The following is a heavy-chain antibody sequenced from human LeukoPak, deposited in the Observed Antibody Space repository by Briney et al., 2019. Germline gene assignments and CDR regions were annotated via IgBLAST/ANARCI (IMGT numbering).Heavy chain of an antibody. CDR1: GFTVSSNY. D-gene: IGHD3-22*01. CDR2: IYSGGST. CDR3: ARSPSYYYDSSGYLDAFAI. V-gene: IGHV3-66*01. J-gene: IGHJ3*02. Sequence: GGSLRLSCAASGFTVSSNYMSWVRQAPGKGLEWVSVIYSGGSTYYADSVKGRFTISRDNSKNTLYLQMNSLRAEDTAVYYCARSPSYYYDSSGYLDAFAIWGQGTMVTVSS.